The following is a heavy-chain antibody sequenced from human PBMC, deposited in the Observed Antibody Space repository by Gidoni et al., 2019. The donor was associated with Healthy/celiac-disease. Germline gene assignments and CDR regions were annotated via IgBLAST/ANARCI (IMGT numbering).Heavy chain of an antibody. CDR2: LYYSGST. V-gene: IGHV4-31*03. CDR3: ARAHQGDIVVVVAVYFDY. J-gene: IGHJ4*02. CDR1: GASISSGGHY. Sequence: QAQLQESGPGLVKPSQTLSLTCTVSGASISSGGHYWGWIRQHPWKCLECIGYLYYSGSTYYNPSLKSRVTISVDTSKTQFSLNLGSVTAADTAVYYCARAHQGDIVVVVAVYFDYWGQGTLVTVSS. D-gene: IGHD2-15*01.